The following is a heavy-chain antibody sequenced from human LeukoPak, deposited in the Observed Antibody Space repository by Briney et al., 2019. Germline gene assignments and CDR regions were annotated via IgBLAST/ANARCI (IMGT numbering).Heavy chain of an antibody. CDR2: IGSGGSI. CDR3: ARDRYRYCSGGSCSIFDY. V-gene: IGHV3-11*01. CDR1: GFTFSDYY. J-gene: IGHJ4*02. Sequence: GGSLRLSCAASGFTFSDYYMSWVRQAPGKGLEWVSCIGSGGSIYYADSVKSRFTISRDNAKNSLYLQMNSLRAEDAAVYYCARDRYRYCSGGSCSIFDYWGQGTLVTVSS. D-gene: IGHD2-15*01.